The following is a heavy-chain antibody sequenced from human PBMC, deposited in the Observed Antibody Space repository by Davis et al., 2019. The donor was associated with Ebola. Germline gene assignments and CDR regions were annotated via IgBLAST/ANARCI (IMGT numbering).Heavy chain of an antibody. CDR3: AREAGPVWFDY. J-gene: IGHJ4*02. D-gene: IGHD6-19*01. Sequence: HTGGSLRLSCAASGFTFSSYWMHWVRQAPGKGLVWVSRINSYGSSTSYADSVKGRFTISRDNAKNTLYLQMNSLRAEDTAVYYCAREAGPVWFDYWGQGTLVTVSS. CDR2: INSYGSST. V-gene: IGHV3-74*01. CDR1: GFTFSSYW.